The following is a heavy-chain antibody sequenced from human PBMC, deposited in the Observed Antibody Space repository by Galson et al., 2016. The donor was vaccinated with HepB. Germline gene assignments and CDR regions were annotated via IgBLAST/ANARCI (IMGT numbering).Heavy chain of an antibody. J-gene: IGHJ5*02. CDR3: ARDFVAAVGRGGIDP. V-gene: IGHV3-30-3*01. D-gene: IGHD6-13*01. CDR2: ISYDGTNK. Sequence: SLRLSCAASGFTFSSYAFHWVRQAPAKGLEWVAIISYDGTNKYYAASVKGRCTISRDNSKNTLDLQMNSLRVEDTAVYYCARDFVAAVGRGGIDPWGQGSLVTVSS. CDR1: GFTFSSYA.